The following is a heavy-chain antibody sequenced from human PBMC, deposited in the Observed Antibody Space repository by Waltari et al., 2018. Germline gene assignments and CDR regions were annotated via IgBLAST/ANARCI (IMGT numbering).Heavy chain of an antibody. CDR2: ISAYKGNT. Sequence: QLQLVQSGAEVKKPGASVKVSCKASGYTFTSYGISWVRQAPGPGLEGMGWISAYKGNTNYAQKLQGRVTMTTDTSTSTAYMELRSLRSDDTAVYYCARVPITVAGGVWQTSTHPPPLDVWGQGTTVTVSS. CDR3: ARVPITVAGGVWQTSTHPPPLDV. V-gene: IGHV1-18*01. J-gene: IGHJ6*02. D-gene: IGHD6-13*01. CDR1: GYTFTSYG.